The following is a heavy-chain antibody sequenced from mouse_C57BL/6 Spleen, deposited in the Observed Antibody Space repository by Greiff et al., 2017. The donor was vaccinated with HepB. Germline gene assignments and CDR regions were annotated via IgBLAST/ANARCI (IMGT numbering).Heavy chain of an antibody. D-gene: IGHD4-1*01. CDR2: IYPGDGDT. V-gene: IGHV1-82*01. CDR3: ARSDNWGVDY. CDR1: GYAFSSSW. Sequence: VQLQQSGPELVKPGDSVKISCKASGYAFSSSWMNWVKQRPGKGLEWIGRIYPGDGDTNYNGKFKGKATLTADKSSSQAYMQLSSLTSEDSAVYFCARSDNWGVDYWGQGTTLTVSS. J-gene: IGHJ2*01.